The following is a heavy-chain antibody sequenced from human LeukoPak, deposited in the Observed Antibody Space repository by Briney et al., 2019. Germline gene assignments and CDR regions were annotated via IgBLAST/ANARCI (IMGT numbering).Heavy chain of an antibody. D-gene: IGHD2-15*01. CDR1: GFTFSSYG. CDR2: ISYDGSNK. CDR3: AKDPGIVVVYWYFDL. J-gene: IGHJ2*01. V-gene: IGHV3-30*18. Sequence: GGSLRLSCAASGFTFSSYGMHWVRQAPGKGLEWVAVISYDGSNKYYADSVKGRFTISRDNSKNTLYLQMNSLRAEDTAVYYCAKDPGIVVVYWYFDLWGRGTLVTVSS.